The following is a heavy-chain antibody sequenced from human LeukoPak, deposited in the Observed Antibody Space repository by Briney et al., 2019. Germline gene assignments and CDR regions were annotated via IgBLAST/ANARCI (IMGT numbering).Heavy chain of an antibody. CDR2: IYYSGDRT. D-gene: IGHD3-10*01. Sequence: GGSLRLSCAASGFTFSNYAMSWVRQAPGKGLEWVAAIYYSGDRTYYADSVKGRFTISRDNSKNTLYLEMNSLRAEDTAVYYCGKDKDGSGNYYFSYYWGQGTLVTVSS. V-gene: IGHV3-23*01. J-gene: IGHJ4*02. CDR1: GFTFSNYA. CDR3: GKDKDGSGNYYFSYY.